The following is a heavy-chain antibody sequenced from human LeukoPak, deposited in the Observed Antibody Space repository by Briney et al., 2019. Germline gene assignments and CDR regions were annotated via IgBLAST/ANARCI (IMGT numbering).Heavy chain of an antibody. CDR1: GGSIRSYY. D-gene: IGHD1-20*01. Sequence: PSETLSLTCTVSGGSIRSYYWSWIRQPPGRGLEWIGCLYYSGSTNYNPSLKSRVTISVDTSKNQFSLKLTSVTAAETAVYYCARHSGIYGEFDSWGQGTLVTVSS. CDR2: LYYSGST. V-gene: IGHV4-59*08. CDR3: ARHSGIYGEFDS. J-gene: IGHJ4*02.